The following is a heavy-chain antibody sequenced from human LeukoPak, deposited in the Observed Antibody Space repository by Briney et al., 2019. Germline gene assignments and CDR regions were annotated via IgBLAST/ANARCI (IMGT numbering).Heavy chain of an antibody. CDR3: ARDRGYVPFDY. CDR1: GGSISSGGYY. V-gene: IGHV4-31*03. CDR2: IYYSGST. D-gene: IGHD5-12*01. J-gene: IGHJ4*02. Sequence: SQTLSLTCTVSGGSISSGGYYWSWIRQHPGKGLEWIEYIYYSGSTYYNPSLKSRVMISADTSKNQFSLKLSSVTAADTAVYYCARDRGYVPFDYWGQGTLVTVSS.